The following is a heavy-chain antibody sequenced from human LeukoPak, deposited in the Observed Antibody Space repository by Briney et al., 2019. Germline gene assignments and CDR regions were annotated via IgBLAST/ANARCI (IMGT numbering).Heavy chain of an antibody. V-gene: IGHV3-23*01. D-gene: IGHD5-24*01. Sequence: GRSLRLSCAASGFTFSDSAITWVPRAPGKGLNWVSLITFIGAISYYADAVKGQFTISRDNSEDTLFLQMNSLRAEDTAICYCARDIQLSTWGLGTMVTV. CDR3: ARDIQLST. CDR1: GFTFSDSA. CDR2: ITFIGAIS. J-gene: IGHJ3*01.